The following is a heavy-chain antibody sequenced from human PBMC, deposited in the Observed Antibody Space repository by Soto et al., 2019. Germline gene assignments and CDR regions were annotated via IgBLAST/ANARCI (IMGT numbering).Heavy chain of an antibody. CDR3: ATLVPAPIKLYPRLGWFDP. J-gene: IGHJ5*02. CDR2: IIPISDTA. CDR1: GGTFSGDT. Sequence: SVKVSCKASGGTFSGDTITWVRQAPGQGLEWMGGIIPISDTANYARKFQGRVTITADESTSTVYMELSSLRSEDTAVYYCATLVPAPIKLYPRLGWFDPWGQGTLVTVSS. V-gene: IGHV1-69*13. D-gene: IGHD2-2*02.